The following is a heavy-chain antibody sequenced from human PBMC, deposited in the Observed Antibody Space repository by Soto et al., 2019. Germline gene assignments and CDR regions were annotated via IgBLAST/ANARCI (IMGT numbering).Heavy chain of an antibody. D-gene: IGHD3-10*01. CDR2: INHSGST. V-gene: IGHV4-34*01. Sequence: QVQLQQWGAGLLKPSETLSRTCAVYGGSFSGYYWSWIRQPPGKGLEWIGEINHSGSTNYNPSLKGRVTISLDSSTNQLSLKLISGTAADTAVYYCARRVTMQYYFDYWGQGTLVPVSS. CDR1: GGSFSGYY. J-gene: IGHJ4*02. CDR3: ARRVTMQYYFDY.